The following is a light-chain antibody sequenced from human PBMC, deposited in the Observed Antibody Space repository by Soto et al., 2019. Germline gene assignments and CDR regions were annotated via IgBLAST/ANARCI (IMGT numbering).Light chain of an antibody. CDR3: MQGSYRPLT. V-gene: IGKV2-30*01. J-gene: IGKJ4*01. CDR1: HSLVFPDGNTF. CDR2: KVS. Sequence: SHSLVFPDGNTFVNWFHQRPGQPPRRLIYKVSDRESGVPDRISGSGSVASFTLTINSVEPGDVGIYYCMQGSYRPLTFGGGTKVDIK.